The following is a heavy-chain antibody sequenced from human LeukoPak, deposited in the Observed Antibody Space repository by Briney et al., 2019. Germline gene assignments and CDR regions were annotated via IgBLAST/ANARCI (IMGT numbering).Heavy chain of an antibody. Sequence: ASVRVSCAASGYTFTGYYMHWVRQAPGQGLEWMGWINPNSGGTNYAQKFQGWVTMTRDTSISTAYMELSRLRSDDTAVYYCARGRIAVAGTGRYYYYGMDVWGKGTTVTVSS. CDR3: ARGRIAVAGTGRYYYYGMDV. V-gene: IGHV1-2*04. CDR2: INPNSGGT. CDR1: GYTFTGYY. J-gene: IGHJ6*04. D-gene: IGHD6-19*01.